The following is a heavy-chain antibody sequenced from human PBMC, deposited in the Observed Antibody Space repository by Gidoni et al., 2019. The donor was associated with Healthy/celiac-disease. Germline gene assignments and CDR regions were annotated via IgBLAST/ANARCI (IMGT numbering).Heavy chain of an antibody. Sequence: QVQLQESGPGLVKPSATLSLPCAVSGYSISSGYYWGWIRQPPGKGLEWIGSIYHSGSTYYNPSLKSRVTISVDTSKNQFSLKLSSVTAADTAVYYCARAPWQWLFSGHTWFDPWGQGTLVTVSS. D-gene: IGHD6-19*01. CDR3: ARAPWQWLFSGHTWFDP. CDR1: GYSISSGYY. J-gene: IGHJ5*02. CDR2: IYHSGST. V-gene: IGHV4-38-2*01.